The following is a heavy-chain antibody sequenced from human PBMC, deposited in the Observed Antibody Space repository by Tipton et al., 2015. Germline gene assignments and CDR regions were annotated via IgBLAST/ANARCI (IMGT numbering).Heavy chain of an antibody. CDR3: ACQDYDSLTRDYQTVDY. D-gene: IGHD3-9*01. Sequence: TLSLTCTVSGASISSYYWTWIRQPPGKGLEWIGLIYYSGSTNYNPSLKSRVTISVDTSKTQFSLKMSSVTAADTAVYYCACQDYDSLTRDYQTVDYWGQGTLVTVSS. V-gene: IGHV4-59*08. CDR2: IYYSGST. J-gene: IGHJ4*02. CDR1: GASISSYY.